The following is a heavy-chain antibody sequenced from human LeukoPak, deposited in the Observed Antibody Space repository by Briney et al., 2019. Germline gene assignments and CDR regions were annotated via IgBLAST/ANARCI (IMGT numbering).Heavy chain of an antibody. J-gene: IGHJ4*02. CDR3: ARAAGGYNYGPFDY. V-gene: IGHV3-11*06. CDR2: ISSSSDDT. Sequence: GGSLRLSCAASGFTFSDYYMSWTRQAPGKGLEWISYISSSSDDTIYADSVKGRFTISRDNAKNSLYLQMHSLRAEDTAVYYCARAAGGYNYGPFDYWGQGTLVTVSS. CDR1: GFTFSDYY. D-gene: IGHD5-18*01.